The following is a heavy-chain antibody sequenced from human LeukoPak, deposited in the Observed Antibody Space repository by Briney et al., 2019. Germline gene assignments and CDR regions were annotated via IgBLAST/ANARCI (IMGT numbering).Heavy chain of an antibody. CDR1: GFTFSNAW. J-gene: IGHJ4*02. CDR3: TTGDSSGWYPGY. Sequence: PGGSLRLSCAASGFTFSNAWMSWVRQAPGKGLEWVGRIKSKTDGGTTDYAAPVKGRFTISRDDSKNTLYLQMNSLKTEDTAVYYRTTGDSSGWYPGYWGQGTLVTVSS. CDR2: IKSKTDGGTT. V-gene: IGHV3-15*01. D-gene: IGHD6-19*01.